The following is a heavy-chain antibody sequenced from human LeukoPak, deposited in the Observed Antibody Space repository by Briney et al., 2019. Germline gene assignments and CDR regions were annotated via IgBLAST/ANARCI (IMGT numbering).Heavy chain of an antibody. D-gene: IGHD3-22*01. J-gene: IGHJ4*02. CDR2: IQYSGST. V-gene: IGHV4-59*08. Sequence: PSETLSLTCTVSGGSISSYHWSWIRQSPGKGLEWMGYIQYSGSTNRNPSLKSRVTISVDTSKNQFSLKLSSVTAADTAEYYCASLIYDSSGYYFDKWGQGTLVTVSS. CDR1: GGSISSYH. CDR3: ASLIYDSSGYYFDK.